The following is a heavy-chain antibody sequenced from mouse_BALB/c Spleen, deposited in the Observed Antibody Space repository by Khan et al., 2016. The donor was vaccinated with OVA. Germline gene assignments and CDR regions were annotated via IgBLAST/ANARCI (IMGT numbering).Heavy chain of an antibody. J-gene: IGHJ3*01. D-gene: IGHD1-1*01. CDR1: GYSFTTYY. V-gene: IGHV1S135*01. CDR2: IDPFNDDA. Sequence: VQLQQSGPELMKPGASVKISCKASGYSFTTYYIHWVKQSHGKSLEWIGYIDPFNDDANYNQKFKGKATLTVDKSSSTAYMHLSSLTSADSAVYDCARHGSISWFAYWGQGTLVTVSA. CDR3: ARHGSISWFAY.